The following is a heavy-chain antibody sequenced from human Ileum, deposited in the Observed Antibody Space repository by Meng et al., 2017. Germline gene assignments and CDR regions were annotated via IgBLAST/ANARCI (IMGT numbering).Heavy chain of an antibody. CDR1: GFSFSSYV. CDR2: ISYDGITK. J-gene: IGHJ4*02. Sequence: GGSLRLSCAASGFSFSSYVMHWVRQAPGKGLEWVAVISYDGITKYHADSVKGRFTISRDNPKNTLYLQMNSLRTEDTATYYCARSFRPRGVTAGLDYWGQGTLVTVSS. D-gene: IGHD2-21*02. V-gene: IGHV3-30*01. CDR3: ARSFRPRGVTAGLDY.